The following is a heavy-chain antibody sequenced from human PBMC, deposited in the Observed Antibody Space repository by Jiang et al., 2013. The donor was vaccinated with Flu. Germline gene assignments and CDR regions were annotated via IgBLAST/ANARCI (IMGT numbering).Heavy chain of an antibody. CDR3: ARGPYDILTNAFDI. CDR1: GGSFSGYY. J-gene: IGHJ3*02. D-gene: IGHD3-9*01. Sequence: LLKPSETLSLTCAVYGGSFSGYYWSWIRQPPGKGLEWIGEINHSGSTNYNPSLKSRVTISVDTSKNQFSLKLSSVTAADTAVYYCARGPYDILTNAFDIWGQGTMVTVSS. CDR2: INHSGST. V-gene: IGHV4-34*01.